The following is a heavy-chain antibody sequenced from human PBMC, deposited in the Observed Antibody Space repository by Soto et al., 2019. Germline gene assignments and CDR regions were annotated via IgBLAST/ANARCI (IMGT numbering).Heavy chain of an antibody. V-gene: IGHV3-23*01. CDR3: ARQTLYCSSTKCYYYYMDV. Sequence: GGSLRLSCAASGFTFNNYAMSWVRQAPGKGLEWVSSISGTGASISGTGDNTFYTDSVKGRFTISRDTSKNTLYLQVNSLRAEDTAVYYCARQTLYCSSTKCYYYYMDVWGKGTAVTVSS. CDR1: GFTFNNYA. D-gene: IGHD2-2*01. J-gene: IGHJ6*03. CDR2: ISGTGASISGTGDNT.